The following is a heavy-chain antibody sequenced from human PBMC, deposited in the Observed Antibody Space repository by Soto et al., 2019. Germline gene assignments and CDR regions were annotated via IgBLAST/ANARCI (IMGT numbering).Heavy chain of an antibody. CDR2: IIPILGIA. Sequence: QVQLVQSGAEVKKPGSSVKVSCKASGGTFSSYTISWVRQAPGQGLEWMGRIIPILGIANYAQKFQGRVTITADKATSTAYMELSSLRSEDTAVYYCAREAVVAACFDYWGQGTLVTVSS. CDR3: AREAVVAACFDY. CDR1: GGTFSSYT. V-gene: IGHV1-69*08. J-gene: IGHJ4*02. D-gene: IGHD2-15*01.